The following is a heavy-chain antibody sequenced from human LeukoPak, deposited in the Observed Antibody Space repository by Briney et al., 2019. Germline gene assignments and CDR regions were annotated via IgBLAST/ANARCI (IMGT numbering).Heavy chain of an antibody. J-gene: IGHJ4*02. V-gene: IGHV3-15*01. Sequence: PGGSLRLSCAASGFTFSNAWMSWVRQAPGKGLEWVGRIKSKTDGGTTDYAAPVKGRFTISRDDSKNTLYLQMNSLKTEDTAVYYCTTKSMVLLWFGEAFGYWGQGTLVTVSS. CDR3: TTKSMVLLWFGEAFGY. D-gene: IGHD3-10*01. CDR2: IKSKTDGGTT. CDR1: GFTFSNAW.